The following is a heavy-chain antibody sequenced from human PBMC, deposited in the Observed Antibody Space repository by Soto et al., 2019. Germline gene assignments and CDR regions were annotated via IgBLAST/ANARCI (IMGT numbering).Heavy chain of an antibody. CDR2: IHHSGST. Sequence: QVQLQESGPGLVKPSGTLSLTCAVSGGSVTISNWWSWVRQTPGKGLEWIGQIHHSGSTNYNPSLTSRVTISVYKSKNQFSLEMKSVTAADTDVYYCARGGYYFYMDVWGKGTTVTVSS. D-gene: IGHD1-26*01. CDR1: GGSVTISNW. V-gene: IGHV4-4*02. J-gene: IGHJ6*03. CDR3: ARGGYYFYMDV.